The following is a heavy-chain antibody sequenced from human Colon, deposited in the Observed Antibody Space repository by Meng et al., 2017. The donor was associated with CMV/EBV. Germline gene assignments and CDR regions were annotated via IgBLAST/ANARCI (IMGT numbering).Heavy chain of an antibody. CDR2: IYSGDTR. Sequence: GGSLRLSCAASGFDFSAFGMNWLRQAPGKGLEWVSSIYSGDTRQYADSVKGRFTISRDSSENSLYLHMNSLRANDTAVYYCARRGTGGRSFDYWGQGTLVTVSS. D-gene: IGHD3-16*01. V-gene: IGHV3-53*01. CDR3: ARRGTGGRSFDY. J-gene: IGHJ4*02. CDR1: GFDFSAFG.